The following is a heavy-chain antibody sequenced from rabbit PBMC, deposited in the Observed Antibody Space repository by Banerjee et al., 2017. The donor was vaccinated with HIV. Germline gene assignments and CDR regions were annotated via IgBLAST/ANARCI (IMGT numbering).Heavy chain of an antibody. V-gene: IGHV1S40*01. J-gene: IGHJ4*01. Sequence: QSLEESGGDLVKPGASLTLTCTASGFSFSSSYYMCWVRQAPGKGLEWIACIYAGSSGSTYYASWANGRFTISKTSSTTVTLQMTSLTAADTATYFCAREGYGDGTGDYDLWGQGTLVTVS. D-gene: IGHD7-1*01. CDR1: GFSFSSSYY. CDR2: IYAGSSGST. CDR3: AREGYGDGTGDYDL.